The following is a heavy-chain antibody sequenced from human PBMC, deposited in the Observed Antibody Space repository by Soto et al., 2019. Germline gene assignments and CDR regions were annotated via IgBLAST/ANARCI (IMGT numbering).Heavy chain of an antibody. Sequence: QVQLVESGGGVVQPGTSLRLSCAASGLTFKTHAMHWVRQAPGKVLEWMAVIAYDGNEKFYADSVKGRFTISRDNSKNSLYLQINTLRNEDTAVYYCGKDVGDYVPYYYGVDVWRQGTTVTVSS. CDR1: GLTFKTHA. V-gene: IGHV3-30*18. CDR2: IAYDGNEK. CDR3: GKDVGDYVPYYYGVDV. D-gene: IGHD3-10*02. J-gene: IGHJ6*02.